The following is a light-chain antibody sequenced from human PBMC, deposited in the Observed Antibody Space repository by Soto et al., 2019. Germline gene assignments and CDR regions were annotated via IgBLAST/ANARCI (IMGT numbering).Light chain of an antibody. Sequence: QSALTQPASVSGSPGQSITISCTGTSSDVGGYNYVSWYHHHPGKAPKVMIYDVTSRPSGVSNRFSGSKSGNTASLTISGLQAEDEADYYCSSYTSTSTWVFGGGTKLTVL. CDR2: DVT. CDR3: SSYTSTSTWV. CDR1: SSDVGGYNY. J-gene: IGLJ3*02. V-gene: IGLV2-14*03.